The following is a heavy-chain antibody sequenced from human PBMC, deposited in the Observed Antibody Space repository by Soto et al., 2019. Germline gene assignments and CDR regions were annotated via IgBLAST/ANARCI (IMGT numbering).Heavy chain of an antibody. Sequence: EVQLLESGGGLVQPGGSLRLSCAASGFTFSSYAMSWVRQAPGKGLEWVSAISSSGGSTYYADSVKGRFTISRDNSKNTLYLQMSSLRAEDTALYYCAKGIVVPAATWALFDYWGQGTLVTVSS. CDR2: ISSSGGST. J-gene: IGHJ4*02. CDR1: GFTFSSYA. CDR3: AKGIVVPAATWALFDY. V-gene: IGHV3-23*01. D-gene: IGHD2-2*01.